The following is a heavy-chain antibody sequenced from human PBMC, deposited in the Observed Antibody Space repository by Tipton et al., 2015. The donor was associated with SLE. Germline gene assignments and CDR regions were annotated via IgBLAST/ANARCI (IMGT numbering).Heavy chain of an antibody. D-gene: IGHD2-21*02. CDR2: VYDSGTT. CDR1: GDSITSDIYY. V-gene: IGHV4-39*07. Sequence: TLSLTCFVSGDSITSDIYYWGWIRQPPGKGLEWIGSVYDSGTTHYNPSLKSRVTMSVDTSKTQFSLKLGSLTAAGTAVYYCARVVTVGAAHYYDIDVWGQGTRVTVSS. CDR3: ARVVTVGAAHYYDIDV. J-gene: IGHJ6*02.